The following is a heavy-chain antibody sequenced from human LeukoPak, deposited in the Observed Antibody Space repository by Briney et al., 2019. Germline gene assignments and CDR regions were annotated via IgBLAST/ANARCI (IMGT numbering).Heavy chain of an antibody. CDR1: GFTFSSYA. Sequence: GGSLRLSCAASGFTFSSYAMSWVRQAPGKGLEWVSAISGSGGSTYYADPVKGRFTISRDNSKNTMYLQMNSRRAEDTAVYYCAKDGPITMSVDAFDIWGQGTMVTVSS. J-gene: IGHJ3*02. V-gene: IGHV3-23*01. CDR2: ISGSGGST. CDR3: AKDGPITMSVDAFDI. D-gene: IGHD3-22*01.